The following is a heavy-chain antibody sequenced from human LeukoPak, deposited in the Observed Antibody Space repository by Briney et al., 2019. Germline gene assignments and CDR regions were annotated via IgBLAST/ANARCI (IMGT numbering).Heavy chain of an antibody. D-gene: IGHD3-10*01. J-gene: IGHJ5*02. Sequence: SETLSLTCTVSGGSISSYYWSWIRQPPGKGLEWLGYIYHSGRTNYNPSLKSRVTISVDTSKNQFSLKLSSVTAADTAVYYCARGKNYYGSGSYYNAKPRPLNWFDPWGQGTLVTVSS. CDR1: GGSISSYY. CDR3: ARGKNYYGSGSYYNAKPRPLNWFDP. CDR2: IYHSGRT. V-gene: IGHV4-59*12.